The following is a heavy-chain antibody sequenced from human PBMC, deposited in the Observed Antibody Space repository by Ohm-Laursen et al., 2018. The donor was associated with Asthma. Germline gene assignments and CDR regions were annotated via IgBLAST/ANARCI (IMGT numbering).Heavy chain of an antibody. J-gene: IGHJ4*02. D-gene: IGHD6-13*01. CDR3: TTDSHYSKQIDY. CDR1: GFTFSNAW. V-gene: IGHV3-15*01. CDR2: IKSKTDGGTT. Sequence: SLRLSCAASGFTFSNAWMSWVRQAQGKGLEWVGRIKSKTDGGTTDYAAPVKGRFTISRDDSKNTLYLQMNSLKTEDTAVYYCTTDSHYSKQIDYWGQGTLVTVSS.